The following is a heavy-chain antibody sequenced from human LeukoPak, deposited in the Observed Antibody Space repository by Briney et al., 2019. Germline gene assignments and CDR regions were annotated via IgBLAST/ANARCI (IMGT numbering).Heavy chain of an antibody. D-gene: IGHD3-22*01. J-gene: IGHJ6*02. CDR1: GYTFTSYD. CDR2: MNPNSGNT. Sequence: VASVKVSCKASGYTFTSYDINWVRQATGQGLEWMGWMNPNSGNTGYAQKFQGRVTMTRNTSISTAYMELSSLRSEDTAVYYCARGHNYYDSSGYYHNYGMDVWGQGTTVTVSS. V-gene: IGHV1-8*01. CDR3: ARGHNYYDSSGYYHNYGMDV.